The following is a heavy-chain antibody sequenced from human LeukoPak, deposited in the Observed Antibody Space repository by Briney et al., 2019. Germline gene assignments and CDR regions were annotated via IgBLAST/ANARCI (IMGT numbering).Heavy chain of an antibody. J-gene: IGHJ4*02. CDR1: GLRFSDYY. CDR2: ISSGGDIM. D-gene: IGHD6-19*01. Sequence: GGSLRLSCAASGLRFSDYYVSWIRQAPGKGLQWVSYISSGGDIMHYADSVKGRFTSPRDNAKNSGYLEMNSLRVEDTAVYYCARDGVAGGFDYWGQGILVTVSS. V-gene: IGHV3-11*04. CDR3: ARDGVAGGFDY.